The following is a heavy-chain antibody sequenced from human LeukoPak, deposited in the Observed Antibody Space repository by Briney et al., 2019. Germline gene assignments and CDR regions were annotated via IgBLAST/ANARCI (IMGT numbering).Heavy chain of an antibody. D-gene: IGHD2-21*01. V-gene: IGHV1-46*03. Sequence: VSVKVSCKASGYTFTSYYMHWVRQAPGQGLEWMGIINPSGGSTSYAQKFQGRVTMTRDTSTSTVYMELSSLRSEDTAVYYCASAGAYCGGDCRMDVWGKGTTVTVSS. J-gene: IGHJ6*03. CDR2: INPSGGST. CDR1: GYTFTSYY. CDR3: ASAGAYCGGDCRMDV.